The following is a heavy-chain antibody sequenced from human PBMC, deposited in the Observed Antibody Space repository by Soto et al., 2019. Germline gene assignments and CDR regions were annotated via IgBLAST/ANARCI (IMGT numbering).Heavy chain of an antibody. CDR3: ERDRHNCTCCDAFDI. Sequence: QAHLVQSGGEVKKPGASVTISCKASGYSFTSNGFVWVRQAPGHGLEWVGWISPYNGRTEYATKVQGRVTMTRDTSTSTAYMELRTLRSDNTAVYYCERDRHNCTCCDAFDIWGQGTMVIVSS. CDR2: ISPYNGRT. D-gene: IGHD2-8*01. V-gene: IGHV1-18*01. J-gene: IGHJ3*02. CDR1: GYSFTSNG.